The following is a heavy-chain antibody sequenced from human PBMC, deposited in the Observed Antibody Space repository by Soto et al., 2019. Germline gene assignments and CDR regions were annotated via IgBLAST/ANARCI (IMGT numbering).Heavy chain of an antibody. CDR3: ARPRIMITFGGVRYYYGMDV. CDR2: INSDGSST. Sequence: GGSLRLSCAASGFTFSSYWMHWVRQAPGKGLVWVSRINSDGSSTSYADSVKGRFTISRDNAKNTLYLQMNSLRAEDTAVYYCARPRIMITFGGVRYYYGMDVWGQGTTVTV. CDR1: GFTFSSYW. V-gene: IGHV3-74*01. J-gene: IGHJ6*02. D-gene: IGHD3-16*01.